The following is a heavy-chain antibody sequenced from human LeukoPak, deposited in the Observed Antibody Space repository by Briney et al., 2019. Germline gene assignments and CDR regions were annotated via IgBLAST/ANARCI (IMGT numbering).Heavy chain of an antibody. J-gene: IGHJ3*02. Sequence: PGRSLRLSCAASGFTFSSYAMHWVHQAPGKGLEWVAVISYDGSNKYYADSVKGRFTISRDNSKNTPYLQMNSLRAEDTAVYYCARDIHCSSTSCYGAFDIWGQGTMVTVSS. D-gene: IGHD2-2*01. V-gene: IGHV3-30*04. CDR2: ISYDGSNK. CDR3: ARDIHCSSTSCYGAFDI. CDR1: GFTFSSYA.